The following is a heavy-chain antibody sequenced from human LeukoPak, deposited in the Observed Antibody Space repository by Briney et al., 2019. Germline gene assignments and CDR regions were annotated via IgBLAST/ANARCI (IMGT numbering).Heavy chain of an antibody. V-gene: IGHV3-30*02. Sequence: GGSLRLSCAASGFTFSSYAMIWVRQAPGKGLEWEAFIRIDESNEYYVGSVKGRFTISRDNSKDTLYLQMDSLRVEDTAVYFCAKVISSGFYSSAFDIWGQGTMVTVSS. CDR2: IRIDESNE. CDR1: GFTFSSYA. D-gene: IGHD3-22*01. CDR3: AKVISSGFYSSAFDI. J-gene: IGHJ3*02.